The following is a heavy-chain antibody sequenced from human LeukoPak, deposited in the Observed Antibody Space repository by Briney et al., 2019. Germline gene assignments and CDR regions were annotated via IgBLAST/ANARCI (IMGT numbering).Heavy chain of an antibody. J-gene: IGHJ1*01. CDR3: ARGGWYPESFQH. CDR2: IYYSGST. Sequence: SETLSLTCTVSGGSISSYYWNWIRQPPRKGLEWIGYIYYSGSTNYNPSLKSRVTISVDTSKNQFSLTLSSVTAADTAVYYCARGGWYPESFQHWGQGALVTVSS. V-gene: IGHV4-59*01. CDR1: GGSISSYY. D-gene: IGHD6-19*01.